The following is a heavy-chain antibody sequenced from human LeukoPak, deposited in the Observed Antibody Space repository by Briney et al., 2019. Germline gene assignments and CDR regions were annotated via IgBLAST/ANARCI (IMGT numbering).Heavy chain of an antibody. CDR1: GFTFDDYA. V-gene: IGHV3-9*01. J-gene: IGHJ4*02. CDR2: ISWNSGSI. D-gene: IGHD3-3*01. Sequence: PGGSLRLSCAASGFTFDDYAMHWVRQAPGKGLEWVSGISWNSGSIGYADSVKGRFTISRDNAKNYLYLQMNSLRAEDTALYYCAKGPGYYDFWSGLPYYFDYWGQGTLVTVSS. CDR3: AKGPGYYDFWSGLPYYFDY.